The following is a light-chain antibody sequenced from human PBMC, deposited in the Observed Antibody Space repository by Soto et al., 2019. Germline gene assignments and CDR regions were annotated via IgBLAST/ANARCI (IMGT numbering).Light chain of an antibody. V-gene: IGLV2-14*01. J-gene: IGLJ3*02. CDR3: SSYTARNTRL. CDR2: DVS. Sequence: QSALTQPASVSGSPGQSITISCTGSSSDVGGNKYVSWYQQHPGKAPKVMIYDVSNRPSGVSDRFSGSKSGNTASLTIYGLHAEDEGDYYCSSYTARNTRLFGGGTKVTVL. CDR1: SSDVGGNKY.